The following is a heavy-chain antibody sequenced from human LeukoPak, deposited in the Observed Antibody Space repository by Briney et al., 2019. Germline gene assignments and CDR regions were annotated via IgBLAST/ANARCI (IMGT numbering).Heavy chain of an antibody. CDR1: GGSFSGYY. D-gene: IGHD1-26*01. V-gene: IGHV4-34*01. CDR3: VRGSGDYDCDFDY. Sequence: SETLSLTCAVYGGSFSGYYWSWIRQPPGKGLEWIGEINHSGSTNYNPSLKSRVTISVDTSKNQFSLKLSSVTAADTAVYYCVRGSGDYDCDFDYWGQGALVTVSS. CDR2: INHSGST. J-gene: IGHJ4*02.